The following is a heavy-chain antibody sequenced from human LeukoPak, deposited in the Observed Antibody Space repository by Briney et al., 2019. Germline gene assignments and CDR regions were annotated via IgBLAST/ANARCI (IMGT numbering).Heavy chain of an antibody. CDR3: ARLFCSSTRCHNFWFDA. V-gene: IGHV1-18*01. CDR1: GYTFTSYG. J-gene: IGHJ5*02. D-gene: IGHD2-2*02. Sequence: ASVKVSCKASGYTFTSYGISWVRQAPGQGLEWMGWVSVYNGNTNYAQKLQGRVTMTTDTSTSTAYLELRSLRSDDTAVYYCARLFCSSTRCHNFWFDAWGQGSLVTVSS. CDR2: VSVYNGNT.